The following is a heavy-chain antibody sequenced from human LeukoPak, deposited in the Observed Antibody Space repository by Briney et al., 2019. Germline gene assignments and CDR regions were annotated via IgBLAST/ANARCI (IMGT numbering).Heavy chain of an antibody. Sequence: GASVKVSCKASGYTFTSYDINWVRQATGQGLEWMGWMNPNSGNTGYAQKFQGRVTMTRNTSISTAYMELSSLRSEDTAVYYCATGRYYDSSGSTTFDYWGQGTLVTVSS. CDR3: ATGRYYDSSGSTTFDY. J-gene: IGHJ4*02. D-gene: IGHD3-22*01. CDR2: MNPNSGNT. CDR1: GYTFTSYD. V-gene: IGHV1-8*01.